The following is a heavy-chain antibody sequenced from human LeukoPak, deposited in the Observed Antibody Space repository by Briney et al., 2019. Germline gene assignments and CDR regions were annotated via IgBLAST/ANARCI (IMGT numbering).Heavy chain of an antibody. Sequence: GGSLRLSCAASGFTFSNYAMSWVRQAPGKGLEWVSAISGSASSTYHADSVKGRFTISRDNSKNTLYLQMNSLRADDTAVYYCAKDPYSSGPYNWFDPWGQGTLVTVSS. D-gene: IGHD6-19*01. CDR3: AKDPYSSGPYNWFDP. J-gene: IGHJ5*02. CDR2: ISGSASST. CDR1: GFTFSNYA. V-gene: IGHV3-23*01.